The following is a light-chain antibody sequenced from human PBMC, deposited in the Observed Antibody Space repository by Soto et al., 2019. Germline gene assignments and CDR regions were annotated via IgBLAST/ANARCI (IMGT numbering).Light chain of an antibody. V-gene: IGKV1-5*01. J-gene: IGKJ2*01. CDR3: QQYYIYSYT. CDR1: QSISTS. CDR2: HAS. Sequence: DIQMTQPSTLSASVGDRVTLHCRASQSISTSLAWYQQKTGKAPKVLIYHASNLESGVTSRFSGGGSGTEFTLTISSLQPDDFATYYCQQYYIYSYTFGRGTKLDIK.